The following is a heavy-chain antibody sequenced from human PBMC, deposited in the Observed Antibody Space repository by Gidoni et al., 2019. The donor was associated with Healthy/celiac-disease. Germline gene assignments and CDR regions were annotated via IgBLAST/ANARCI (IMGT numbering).Heavy chain of an antibody. CDR1: GFTFGDYA. CDR2: IRSKAYGGTT. J-gene: IGHJ4*02. D-gene: IGHD3-22*01. V-gene: IGHV3-49*05. CDR3: TRKFDYYDSSGKSYYFDY. Sequence: EVQLVESGGGLGKPGRSLRVSCTDSGFTFGDYAMSWFRQAPGKGLEWVGFIRSKAYGGTTEYAASVKGRFTISRDDSKSIAYLQMNSLQTEDTAVYYCTRKFDYYDSSGKSYYFDYWGQGTLVTVSS.